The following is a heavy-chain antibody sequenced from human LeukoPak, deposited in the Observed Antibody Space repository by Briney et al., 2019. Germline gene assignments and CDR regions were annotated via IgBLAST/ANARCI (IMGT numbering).Heavy chain of an antibody. CDR2: IFPSGGEI. CDR1: GFTFSTFA. V-gene: IGHV3-23*01. Sequence: GGSLRLSCAASGFTFSTFAMVWVGQPPGKRLEWVSSIFPSGGEIHYADCVRGRFTISRDNSKSTLSLQMNSLRAEDTAIYYCATYRQVLLPFESWGQGTLVTVSS. D-gene: IGHD2-8*02. CDR3: ATYRQVLLPFES. J-gene: IGHJ4*02.